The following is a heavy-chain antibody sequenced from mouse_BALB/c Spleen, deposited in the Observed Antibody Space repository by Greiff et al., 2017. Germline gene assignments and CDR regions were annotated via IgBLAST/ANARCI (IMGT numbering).Heavy chain of an antibody. CDR2: IWGDGST. V-gene: IGHV2-6-7*01. Sequence: QVQLKESGPGLVAPSQSLSITCTVSGFSLTGYGVNWVRQPPGKGLEWLGMIWGDGSTDYNSALKSRLSISKDNSKSQVFLKMNSLQTDDTARYYCARDRRGLFITTAYWYFDVWGAGTTVTVSS. J-gene: IGHJ1*01. CDR3: ARDRRGLFITTAYWYFDV. D-gene: IGHD1-2*01. CDR1: GFSLTGYG.